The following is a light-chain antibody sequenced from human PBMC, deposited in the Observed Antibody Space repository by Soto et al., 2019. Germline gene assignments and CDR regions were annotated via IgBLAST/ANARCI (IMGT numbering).Light chain of an antibody. CDR3: QQHNSWPPV. J-gene: IGKJ2*01. Sequence: EIVMTQSPATLSVSPGERATLSCRASQSVNSNLACYQQKPGHSPRLLIYGASTRVTGIPARFSGSGSGTEFTLTISSLQSEDFAIYYCQQHNSWPPVFGQGTKLEIK. CDR1: QSVNSN. V-gene: IGKV3-15*01. CDR2: GAS.